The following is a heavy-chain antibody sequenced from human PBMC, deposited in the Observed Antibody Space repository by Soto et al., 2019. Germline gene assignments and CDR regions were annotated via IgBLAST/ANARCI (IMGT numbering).Heavy chain of an antibody. CDR3: AALGVNFDH. V-gene: IGHV1-58*01. J-gene: IGHJ4*02. CDR2: IGVGSGNR. CDR1: GFTFTSSA. Sequence: SVKVSCKASGFTFTSSAVQWVRQARGHRLEWIGWIGVGSGNRHYAQKFQERVTITRDMSTNTAYMELSSLRSEDTAVYYCAALGVNFDHWGQGTLVTVSS. D-gene: IGHD2-8*01.